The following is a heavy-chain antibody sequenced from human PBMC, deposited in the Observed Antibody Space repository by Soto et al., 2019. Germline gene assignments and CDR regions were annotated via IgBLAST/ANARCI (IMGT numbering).Heavy chain of an antibody. V-gene: IGHV4-30-2*01. CDR1: GGSISSGGYS. CDR2: IYHTGTT. J-gene: IGHJ6*02. Sequence: QLQLQESGSGLVKPSQTLSLTCAVSGGSISSGGYSWSWIRQPPGKGLEWIGHIYHTGTTHYNPSLRSRXXVXVXXSKTQFSLKLSSVTAADTAVYYCARGGLRFYGMDVWGQGTTVTVSS. CDR3: ARGGLRFYGMDV.